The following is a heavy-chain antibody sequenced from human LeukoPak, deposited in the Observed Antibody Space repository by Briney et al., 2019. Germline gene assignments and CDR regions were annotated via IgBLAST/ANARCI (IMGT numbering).Heavy chain of an antibody. D-gene: IGHD3-22*01. Sequence: LSLTCTVSGGSISSGSYYWSWIRQAPGKGLEWVSYISSSGSTIYYADSVKGRFTISRDNAKNSLYLQMNSLRAEDTAVYYCARGHYDSSGWEPDYYYYYYMDVWGKGTTVTISS. V-gene: IGHV3-11*01. CDR3: ARGHYDSSGWEPDYYYYYYMDV. J-gene: IGHJ6*03. CDR1: GGSISSGSYY. CDR2: ISSSGSTI.